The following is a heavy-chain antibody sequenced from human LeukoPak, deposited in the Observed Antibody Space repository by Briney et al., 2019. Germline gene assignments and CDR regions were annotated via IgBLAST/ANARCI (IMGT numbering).Heavy chain of an antibody. J-gene: IGHJ4*02. Sequence: GGSLRLSCAASGFTFSSYTMNWVRQAPGKGLEWVSSISSSSISIYYADSVKGRFTIFRDNAKNSLYLQMNSLRVEDTATYYCAKVAHYYYGSESYYFFEHWGQGTPVTASS. CDR2: ISSSSISI. CDR3: AKVAHYYYGSESYYFFEH. D-gene: IGHD3-10*01. V-gene: IGHV3-21*01. CDR1: GFTFSSYT.